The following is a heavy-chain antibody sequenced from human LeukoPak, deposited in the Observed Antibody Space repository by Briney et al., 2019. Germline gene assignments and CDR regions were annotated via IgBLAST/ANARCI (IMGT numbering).Heavy chain of an antibody. Sequence: GGSLRLSCAASGFTFSSYAISWVRQAPGKGLEWVSAISGSGGSTYYADSVKGRFTISRDNSKNTLYLQMNSLRAEDTAVYYCAKTLWELLRFSFDYWGQGTLVTVSS. V-gene: IGHV3-23*01. D-gene: IGHD1-26*01. J-gene: IGHJ4*02. CDR3: AKTLWELLRFSFDY. CDR1: GFTFSSYA. CDR2: ISGSGGST.